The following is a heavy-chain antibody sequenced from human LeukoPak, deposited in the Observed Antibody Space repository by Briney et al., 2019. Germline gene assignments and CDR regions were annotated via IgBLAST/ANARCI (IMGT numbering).Heavy chain of an antibody. V-gene: IGHV3-21*01. CDR3: ARDSATTGLDY. Sequence: GGSLRLSCAASGFTFSSYSMNWVRQAPGKGREWVSSISSSSSYIYYADSVKGRFTISRDNAKNSLYLQMNSLRAEDTAVYYCARDSATTGLDYWGQGTLVTVSS. J-gene: IGHJ4*02. CDR2: ISSSSSYI. CDR1: GFTFSSYS. D-gene: IGHD5-24*01.